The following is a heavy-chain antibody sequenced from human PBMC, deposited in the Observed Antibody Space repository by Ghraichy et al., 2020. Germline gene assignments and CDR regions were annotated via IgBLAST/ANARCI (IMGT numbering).Heavy chain of an antibody. Sequence: SETLSLTCTVSGGSITTSYWSWIRQPPGKGLQYIGYIYYSGSANYNPSLKSRVSMSVDTSKSQFSLTLTSVTAADTAVYYCARDEHGAYFRFWGPGTLVTVSS. CDR2: IYYSGSA. CDR1: GGSITTSY. CDR3: ARDEHGAYFRF. V-gene: IGHV4-59*01. J-gene: IGHJ4*02. D-gene: IGHD2-21*01.